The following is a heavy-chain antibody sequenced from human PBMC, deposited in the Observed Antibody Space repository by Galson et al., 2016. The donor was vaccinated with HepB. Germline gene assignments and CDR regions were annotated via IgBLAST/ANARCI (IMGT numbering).Heavy chain of an antibody. CDR3: ARRADYRTGWFLSYFDF. Sequence: ETLSLTCTVSGVSIGSSGHYWGWIRQPPGKGLEWIGSVYYDGNTYYNPSLRSRVTISVDTSKNQFSLTLTSVTAGDTSVYFCARRADYRTGWFLSYFDFWGLGTLVTVSS. J-gene: IGHJ4*02. D-gene: IGHD6-19*01. V-gene: IGHV4-39*01. CDR1: GVSIGSSGHY. CDR2: VYYDGNT.